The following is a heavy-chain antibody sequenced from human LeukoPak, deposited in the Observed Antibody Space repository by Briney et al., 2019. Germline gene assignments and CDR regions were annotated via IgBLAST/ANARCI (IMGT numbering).Heavy chain of an antibody. CDR2: ISSSSSYI. CDR3: ARDASRADY. V-gene: IGHV3-21*01. Sequence: PGGSLRLSCAASGFTFRSYNMNWVRQAPGKRPEWVSSISSSSSYIYYADSVKGRFTISRDNAKNSLYLQMNSLRAEDTALYYCARDASRADYWGQGTLVTVSS. J-gene: IGHJ4*02. CDR1: GFTFRSYN.